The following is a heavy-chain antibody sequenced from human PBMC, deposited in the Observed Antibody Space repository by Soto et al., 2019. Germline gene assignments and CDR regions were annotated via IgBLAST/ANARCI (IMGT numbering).Heavy chain of an antibody. CDR1: GGSFSGYY. J-gene: IGHJ4*02. CDR3: ARPLLLYPGCFDY. CDR2: INHSGST. V-gene: IGHV4-34*01. Sequence: SETLSLTCAVYGGSFSGYYWSWIRQPPGKGLEWIGEINHSGSTNYNPSLKSRVTISVDTSKNQFSLKLSSVTAADTAVYYCARPLLLYPGCFDYWGQGTLVTVSS. D-gene: IGHD2-2*02.